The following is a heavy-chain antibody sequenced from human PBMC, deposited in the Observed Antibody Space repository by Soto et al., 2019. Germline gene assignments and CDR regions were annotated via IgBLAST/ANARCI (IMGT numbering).Heavy chain of an antibody. CDR1: GGSISSSSYY. V-gene: IGHV4-39*07. J-gene: IGHJ6*02. CDR2: IYYSGST. Sequence: SETLSLTCTVSGGSISSSSYYWGWIRQPPGKGLEWIGSIYYSGSTYYNPSLKSRVTISVDTSKNQFSLKLSSVTAADTAVYYCARGWEVRVYYDYGMDVWGQGTTVTVSS. CDR3: ARGWEVRVYYDYGMDV. D-gene: IGHD3-10*01.